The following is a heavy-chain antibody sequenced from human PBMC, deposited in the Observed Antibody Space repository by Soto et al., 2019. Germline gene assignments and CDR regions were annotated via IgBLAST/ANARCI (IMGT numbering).Heavy chain of an antibody. CDR3: VFYDVLTGYDH. Sequence: GGSLILSCAASGFTFINFAMTWVRQAPGRGLEWVSAISGSGDGSDTYYADSVKGRFTISRDNSKNTLYLQMNSLRAGDTALYYCVFYDVLTGYDHWGQGTLVTVSS. CDR1: GFTFINFA. D-gene: IGHD3-9*01. V-gene: IGHV3-23*01. J-gene: IGHJ5*02. CDR2: ISGSGDGSDT.